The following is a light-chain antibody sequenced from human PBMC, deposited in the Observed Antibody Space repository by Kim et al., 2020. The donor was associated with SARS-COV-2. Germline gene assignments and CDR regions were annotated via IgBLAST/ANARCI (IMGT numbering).Light chain of an antibody. V-gene: IGLV4-69*01. CDR2: IKSDGTH. Sequence: QLVLTQSPSASASLGDSVRLTCTLSRGHNTYSIAWHQQRPGRGPRYLMKIKSDGTHTRGDEITDRFSGSSSGAERYLTISNLQSEDEADYYCQAWDTGIWVFGGGTQLTVL. J-gene: IGLJ3*02. CDR3: QAWDTGIWV. CDR1: RGHNTYS.